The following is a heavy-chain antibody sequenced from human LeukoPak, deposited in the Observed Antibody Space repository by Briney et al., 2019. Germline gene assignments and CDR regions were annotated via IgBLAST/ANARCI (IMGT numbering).Heavy chain of an antibody. CDR2: INPSGGST. D-gene: IGHD2-15*01. Sequence: ASVKVSCKASGYTFTSYYMHWVRHAPGQGLEWMGIINPSGGSTSYAQKFQGRVTMTRDTSTSTVYMELSSLRSEDTAVYYCARAYLNCSGGSCFDYWGQGTLVTVSS. CDR3: ARAYLNCSGGSCFDY. CDR1: GYTFTSYY. V-gene: IGHV1-46*01. J-gene: IGHJ4*02.